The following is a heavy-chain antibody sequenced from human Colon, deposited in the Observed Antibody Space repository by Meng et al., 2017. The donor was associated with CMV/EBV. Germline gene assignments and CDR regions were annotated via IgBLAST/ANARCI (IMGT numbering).Heavy chain of an antibody. J-gene: IGHJ5*02. CDR3: ARGVWVAYCPNVFCFNNWFDP. CDR1: KYTFTDYY. V-gene: IGHV1-2*02. Sequence: ASVKVSCKASKYTFTDYYIHWVRQAPGQGLEWMGWINPKSGDTKYAQKFQGRVTMTRDTSITTAYMELSSLISDDTAVYYCARGVWVAYCPNVFCFNNWFDPWGQGTLVTVSS. D-gene: IGHD2-8*01. CDR2: INPKSGDT.